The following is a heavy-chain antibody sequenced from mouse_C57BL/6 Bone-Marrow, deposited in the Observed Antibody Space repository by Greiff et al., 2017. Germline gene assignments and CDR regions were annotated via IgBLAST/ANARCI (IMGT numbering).Heavy chain of an antibody. Sequence: VQLQESGAELVKPGASVKMSCKASGYTFTSYWITWVKQRPGQGLEWIGDIYPGSGSTNYNEKFKSKATLTVDTSSSTAYMQLSSLTSEDSAVYYCARYDGYDWGQGTLVTVSA. CDR1: GYTFTSYW. V-gene: IGHV1-55*01. CDR2: IYPGSGST. D-gene: IGHD2-3*01. J-gene: IGHJ3*01. CDR3: ARYDGYD.